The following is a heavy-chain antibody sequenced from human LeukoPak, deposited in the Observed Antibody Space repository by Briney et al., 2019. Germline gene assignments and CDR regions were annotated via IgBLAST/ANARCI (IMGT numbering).Heavy chain of an antibody. CDR2: ISGSGGST. CDR1: GFTFSSYA. Sequence: GGSLRLSCAASGFTFSSYAMSWVRQAPGKGLEWVSAISGSGGSTYYADSVKGRFTISRDNSKNTLYLQMNSLRAEDTAVYYCAKDNTLWFGEGPDYWGQGTLVTVSS. V-gene: IGHV3-23*01. J-gene: IGHJ4*02. CDR3: AKDNTLWFGEGPDY. D-gene: IGHD3-10*01.